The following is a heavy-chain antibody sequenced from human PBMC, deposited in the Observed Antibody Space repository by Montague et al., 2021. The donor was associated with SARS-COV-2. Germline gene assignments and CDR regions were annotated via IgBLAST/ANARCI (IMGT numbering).Heavy chain of an antibody. CDR1: GGSIRSYY. D-gene: IGHD6-19*01. CDR2: IYSGGST. V-gene: IGHV4-59*01. J-gene: IGHJ4*02. CDR3: ARHTRGWQPFDF. Sequence: SETLSLTCTVSGGSIRSYYWSWIRQPPGKGLEWIGEIYSGGSTXXXPSXKSRVTISMDTSKSQFSLKLTSLTAADTAVYYCARHTRGWQPFDFWGQGTLVTVSS.